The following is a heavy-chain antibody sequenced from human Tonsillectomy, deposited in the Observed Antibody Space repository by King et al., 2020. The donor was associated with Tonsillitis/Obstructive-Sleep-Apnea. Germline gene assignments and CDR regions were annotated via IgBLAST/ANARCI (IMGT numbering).Heavy chain of an antibody. D-gene: IGHD1-26*01. V-gene: IGHV3-7*01. Sequence: VQLVESGGGLVQPGGSLRLSCAASGFTFSDYWMSWVRQAPGKGLEWVANTRQDGREIYYLDSVKGRFTISRDNADNSLHLQMNSLRAEDTAVYYCARDKVVGPTKFDYWGQGTLVTVSS. CDR2: TRQDGREI. CDR3: ARDKVVGPTKFDY. CDR1: GFTFSDYW. J-gene: IGHJ4*02.